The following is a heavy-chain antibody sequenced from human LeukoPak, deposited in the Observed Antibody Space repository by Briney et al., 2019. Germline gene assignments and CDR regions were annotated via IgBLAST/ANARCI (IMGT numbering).Heavy chain of an antibody. Sequence: PSETLSLTCTVSGEAYRVFYWSWIRQSPGKGQACIGEINHCGFANYNLSLKSQVTISGDSSNDQFKLKLSSVNAADTAVYYGTRLRAVLRYYLNEYYFDFCGQGTLVTVSS. V-gene: IGHV4-34*01. D-gene: IGHD3-9*01. J-gene: IGHJ4*02. CDR2: INHCGFA. CDR3: TRLRAVLRYYLNEYYFDF. CDR1: GEAYRVFY.